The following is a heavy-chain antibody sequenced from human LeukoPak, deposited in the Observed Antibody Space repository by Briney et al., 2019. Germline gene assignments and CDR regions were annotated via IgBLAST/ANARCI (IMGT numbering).Heavy chain of an antibody. CDR1: GFIFRSYG. CDR2: ISYDGSNK. J-gene: IGHJ5*02. Sequence: GGSLRLSCAASGFIFRSYGMHWVRQAPGKGLEWVAVISYDGSNKYYADSVKGRFTISRDNSKNTLYLQMNSLRAEDTAVYYCAREYCGGDCYSPDNWFDPWGQGTLVTVSS. CDR3: AREYCGGDCYSPDNWFDP. V-gene: IGHV3-30*19. D-gene: IGHD2-21*01.